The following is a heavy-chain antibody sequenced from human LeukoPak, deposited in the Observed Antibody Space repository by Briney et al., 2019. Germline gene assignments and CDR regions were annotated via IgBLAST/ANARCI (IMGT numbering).Heavy chain of an antibody. CDR2: ISSGSSYI. D-gene: IGHD6-19*01. CDR1: GFTFSNYY. CDR3: ATGVRGYNSALDY. Sequence: GGSLRLSCAASGFTFSNYYMNWVRQAPGKGLEWVSSISSGSSYIYYADSLKGRFSISRDNAKNSLYLQMNSLRAEDTAVYYCATGVRGYNSALDYWGQGTLVTVSP. J-gene: IGHJ4*02. V-gene: IGHV3-21*01.